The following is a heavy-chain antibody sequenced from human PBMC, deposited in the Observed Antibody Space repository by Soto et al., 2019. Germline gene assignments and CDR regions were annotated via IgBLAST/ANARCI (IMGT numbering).Heavy chain of an antibody. V-gene: IGHV3-30*18. CDR1: GFTFSSYG. D-gene: IGHD1-26*01. J-gene: IGHJ4*02. CDR3: AKDRGSYFDY. CDR2: ISYDGSNK. Sequence: QVQLVESGGGVVQPGRSLSLSCAASGFTFSSYGMHWVRQAPGKGLEWVAVISYDGSNKYYADSVKGRFTISRDNSKNTLYLQMNSLRAEDTAVYYCAKDRGSYFDYWGQGTLVTVSS.